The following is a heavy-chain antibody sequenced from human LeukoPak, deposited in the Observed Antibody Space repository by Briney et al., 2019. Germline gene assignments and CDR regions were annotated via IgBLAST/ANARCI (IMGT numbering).Heavy chain of an antibody. CDR2: INPSGGGK. J-gene: IGHJ6*02. V-gene: IGHV1-46*01. D-gene: IGHD3-16*01. Sequence: ASVKVSCKASGYTFINYYIHWVRQAPGQGLEWMGMINPSGGGKKYAQKSQVRVTMTRDTSTSTVYMELSSLRSEDTAVYYCARGLYPSRGGSDMDVWGQGTTVTVSS. CDR3: ARGLYPSRGGSDMDV. CDR1: GYTFINYY.